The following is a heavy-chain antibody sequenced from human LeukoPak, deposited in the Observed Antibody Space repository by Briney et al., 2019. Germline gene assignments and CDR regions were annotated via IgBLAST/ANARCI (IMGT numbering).Heavy chain of an antibody. CDR3: ARVGYGYYVDY. CDR1: SGSISSGYYD. V-gene: IGHV4-61*02. CDR2: MYISGST. J-gene: IGHJ4*02. Sequence: PSETLSLTCTVSSGSISSGYYDWRWIRQTGGKGLEWIGRMYISGSTNYSPSLKSRFTITLDTSKNEFSLRLSSVTAADTAVYYCARVGYGYYVDYWGQGTLVTVSS. D-gene: IGHD5-18*01.